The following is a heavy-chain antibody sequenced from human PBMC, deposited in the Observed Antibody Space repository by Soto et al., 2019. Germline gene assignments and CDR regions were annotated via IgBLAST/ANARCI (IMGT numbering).Heavy chain of an antibody. CDR3: ARGRYGDY. CDR2: ISAHNGNT. J-gene: IGHJ4*02. D-gene: IGHD1-1*01. V-gene: IGHV1-18*01. CDR1: GYTFTSYG. Sequence: QVHLVQSGAEVKKPGASVKVSCKASGYTFTSYGITWVRQAPGQGLEWMGWISAHNGNTDYAQKLPGRVIVTRDTSTSTAYRELRSLISDDTAVYYCARGRYGDYWGQGALVTVSS.